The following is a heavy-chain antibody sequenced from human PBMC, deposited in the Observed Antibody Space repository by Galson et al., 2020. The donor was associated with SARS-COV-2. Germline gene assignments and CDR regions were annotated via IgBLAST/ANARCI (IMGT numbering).Heavy chain of an antibody. CDR3: ARGRRGLLWFGAPSYFDY. Sequence: SETLSLTCAVYGGSFSGYYWSWIRQPPGKGLEWIGEINHGGSTNYNPSLKSRVTISVDTSKNQFSLKLSSVTAADTAVYYCARGRRGLLWFGAPSYFDYWGQGTLVTVSS. V-gene: IGHV4-34*01. CDR2: INHGGST. J-gene: IGHJ4*02. CDR1: GGSFSGYY. D-gene: IGHD3-10*01.